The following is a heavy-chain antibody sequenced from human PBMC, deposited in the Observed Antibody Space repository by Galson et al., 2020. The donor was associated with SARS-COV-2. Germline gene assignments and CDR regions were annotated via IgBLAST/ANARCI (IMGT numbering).Heavy chain of an antibody. Sequence: ESLKISRQGSGYTYSTYRIAWVRQMPGQGLEWTGIIYPDDSDTRYTPPFQGQVTISADKSTRTAYLQWSRLKASDTAMYYCARQKYSDTWSTGDVFDLWGQGTRVTVPS. CDR2: IYPDDSDT. J-gene: IGHJ3*01. CDR3: ARQKYSDTWSTGDVFDL. D-gene: IGHD5-12*01. CDR1: GYTYSTYR. V-gene: IGHV5-51*01.